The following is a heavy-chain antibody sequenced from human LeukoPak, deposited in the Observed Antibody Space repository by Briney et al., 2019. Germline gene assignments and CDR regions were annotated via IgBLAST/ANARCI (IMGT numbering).Heavy chain of an antibody. Sequence: GGSLRLSCAASGFTFSSYGMHWVRQAPGKGLEWVAFIRYDGSNKYYADSVKGRFTISRDNSKNTLYLQMNSLRAEDTAVYYCARGYYYDILTGYGPYFDYWGQGTLVTVSS. D-gene: IGHD3-9*01. CDR3: ARGYYYDILTGYGPYFDY. J-gene: IGHJ4*02. CDR1: GFTFSSYG. V-gene: IGHV3-30*02. CDR2: IRYDGSNK.